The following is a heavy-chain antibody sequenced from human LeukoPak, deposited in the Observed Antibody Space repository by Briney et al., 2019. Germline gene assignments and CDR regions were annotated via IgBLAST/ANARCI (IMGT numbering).Heavy chain of an antibody. D-gene: IGHD3-10*01. V-gene: IGHV4-59*01. CDR2: IYYSGST. Sequence: PSETLSLTCTVSGGSISSYYWSWIRQPPGKGLEWIGYIYYSGSTNYNPSLKSRVTISVDTSKNQFPLKLSSVTAADTAVYYCAREGSGSYYGLWGQGTLVTASS. J-gene: IGHJ4*02. CDR1: GGSISSYY. CDR3: AREGSGSYYGL.